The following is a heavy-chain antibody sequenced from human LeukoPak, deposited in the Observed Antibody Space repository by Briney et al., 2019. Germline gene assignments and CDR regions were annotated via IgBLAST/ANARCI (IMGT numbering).Heavy chain of an antibody. D-gene: IGHD5-18*01. Sequence: SVKVSCKASVGTLSRYAISWVRQAPGQGLEWMGGIIPIFGTAHYAQKFQGRVTITADESTSTAYMELSSLRSEDTDVYYCARVIVDTAMVSYWYFDLWGRGTLVTVSS. CDR3: ARVIVDTAMVSYWYFDL. CDR1: VGTLSRYA. CDR2: IIPIFGTA. V-gene: IGHV1-69*01. J-gene: IGHJ2*01.